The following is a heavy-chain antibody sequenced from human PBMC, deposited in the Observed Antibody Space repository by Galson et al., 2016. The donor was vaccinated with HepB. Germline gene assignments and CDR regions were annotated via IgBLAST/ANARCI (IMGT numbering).Heavy chain of an antibody. Sequence: SVKVSCKASGYTFTSYGVSWVRQAPGQGLAWVSWISTYNGNTYYAQRFQDRVIMTTDRSTSTVSMELRSLRSDDTAVYYCTRDRVGHSDAFDIWGQGTMVIVSS. CDR1: GYTFTSYG. J-gene: IGHJ3*02. V-gene: IGHV1-18*01. CDR3: TRDRVGHSDAFDI. D-gene: IGHD1-26*01. CDR2: ISTYNGNT.